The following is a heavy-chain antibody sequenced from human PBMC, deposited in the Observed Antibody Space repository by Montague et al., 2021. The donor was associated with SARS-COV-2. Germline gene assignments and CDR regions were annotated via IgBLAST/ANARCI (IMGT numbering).Heavy chain of an antibody. CDR2: IYYIGST. Sequence: SETLSLTCTVSGGSISNYYWSWIRQPPGKGLEWIGYIYYIGSTNYNPSLKSRVTISVDTSKNQFSLKLTSVTAADTAVYYCARQNSGTDDCGAFDIWGQGTMVTVSS. D-gene: IGHD1-26*01. CDR3: ARQNSGTDDCGAFDI. CDR1: GGSISNYY. V-gene: IGHV4-59*08. J-gene: IGHJ3*02.